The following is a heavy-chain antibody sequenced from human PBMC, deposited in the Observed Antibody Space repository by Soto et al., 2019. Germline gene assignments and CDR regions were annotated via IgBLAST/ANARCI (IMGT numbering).Heavy chain of an antibody. CDR3: AKAYYYDSSGYNGVSGY. V-gene: IGHV3-23*01. Sequence: AGGSLRLSCAASGFTFSSYAMSWVRQAPGKGLEWVSAISGSGGSTYYADSVKGRFTISRDNSKNTLYLQMNSLRAEDTAVYYCAKAYYYDSSGYNGVSGYWGQGTLVTVSS. J-gene: IGHJ4*02. CDR1: GFTFSSYA. CDR2: ISGSGGST. D-gene: IGHD3-22*01.